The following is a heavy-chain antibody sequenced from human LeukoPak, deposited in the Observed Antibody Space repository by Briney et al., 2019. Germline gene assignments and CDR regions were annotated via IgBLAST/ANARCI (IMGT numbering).Heavy chain of an antibody. V-gene: IGHV4-4*07. CDR3: ARVVPIFGVAPYMDV. J-gene: IGHJ6*03. CDR2: IYTSGST. D-gene: IGHD3-3*01. CDR1: GGSISSYY. Sequence: SETLSLTCTVSGGSISSYYWSWIRPPAGKGLEWIGRIYTSGSTNYNPSLKSRVTMSVDTSKNQFSLKLSSVTAADTAVYYCARVVPIFGVAPYMDVWGKGTTVTVSS.